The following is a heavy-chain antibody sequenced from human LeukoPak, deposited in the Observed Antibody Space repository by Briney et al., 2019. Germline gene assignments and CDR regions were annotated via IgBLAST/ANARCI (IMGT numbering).Heavy chain of an antibody. CDR3: ATGSGSYYDS. J-gene: IGHJ4*02. CDR1: TFTFSTYW. V-gene: IGHV3-74*01. Sequence: GGSVRLSCSASTFTFSTYWMHWVRQAPGKGLVWVSRINGDGSSTIYADPVRGRFTISRDNAKNMVYLQMNSLTAEDTAVYYCATGSGSYYDSWGQGTRVTVSS. D-gene: IGHD6-19*01. CDR2: INGDGSST.